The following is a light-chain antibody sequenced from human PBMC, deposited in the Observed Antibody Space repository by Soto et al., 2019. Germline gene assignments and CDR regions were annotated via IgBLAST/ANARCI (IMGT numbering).Light chain of an antibody. J-gene: IGLJ3*02. Sequence: QSVLTQPPSASGSPGQSVTISCTGTSSDVGAYKYVSWYQQYPGKAPKLMIYEVTKRPSGVPDRFSGSKSGNTASLTVSGIKAEDEADYYCTSYVGNDIWVFGGGTKLTVL. CDR3: TSYVGNDIWV. CDR1: SSDVGAYKY. CDR2: EVT. V-gene: IGLV2-8*01.